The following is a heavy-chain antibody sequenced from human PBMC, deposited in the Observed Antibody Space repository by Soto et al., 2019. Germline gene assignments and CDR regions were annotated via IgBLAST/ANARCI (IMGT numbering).Heavy chain of an antibody. CDR2: ISPDGGRK. CDR3: TRESSLPPKNFDH. J-gene: IGHJ4*02. V-gene: IGHV3-74*01. Sequence: EALLVESGGGLGQPGGSLRLSCAATGFTFSTHWMHWVRQAPGKGLDWVARISPDGGRKGHADSVQGRFTISRDNADSTVYLQMVSLRAEDTTVYFCTRESSLPPKNFDHWGQGALVTVSS. D-gene: IGHD1-26*01. CDR1: GFTFSTHW.